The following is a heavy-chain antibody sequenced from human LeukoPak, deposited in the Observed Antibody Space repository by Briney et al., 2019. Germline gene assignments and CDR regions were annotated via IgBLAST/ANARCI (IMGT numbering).Heavy chain of an antibody. CDR1: GFSFSTYV. D-gene: IGHD1-26*01. V-gene: IGHV3-23*01. Sequence: GGSLRLSCVASGFSFSTYVGGWVRQAPGKGLQCVSVIGDSGGTTHYADSVKGRFTISRDNSRNTLYLQMNGLRDEDTAIYYCARIRGAVTYYFDYCGQGTLVTVSS. CDR2: IGDSGGTT. J-gene: IGHJ4*02. CDR3: ARIRGAVTYYFDY.